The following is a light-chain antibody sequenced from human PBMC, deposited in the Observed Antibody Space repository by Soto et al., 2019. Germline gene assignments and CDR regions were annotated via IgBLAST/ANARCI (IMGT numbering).Light chain of an antibody. Sequence: DIRMTQSPSTLSASIGDRVTITCRASQGISNCLAWYQQKPGKAPKVVIYDASTLAGGVPSRFSGSASGTEYTLTISSLQPDDFATYYLQSYHGYFGPGTKLEIK. CDR2: DAS. J-gene: IGKJ2*01. CDR3: QSYHGY. CDR1: QGISNC. V-gene: IGKV1-5*01.